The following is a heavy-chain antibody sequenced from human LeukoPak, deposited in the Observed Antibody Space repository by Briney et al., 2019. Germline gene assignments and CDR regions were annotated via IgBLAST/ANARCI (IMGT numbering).Heavy chain of an antibody. CDR2: ISWNSGSI. Sequence: GRSLRLSCAASGFTFYDYAMHWVRHAPGKGLGWVSGISWNSGSIGYADSVKGRFTISRDNAKNSLYLQMNSLRAEDTALYYCAKDNYYDSSGYNDYWGQGTLVTVSS. CDR1: GFTFYDYA. D-gene: IGHD3-22*01. J-gene: IGHJ4*02. CDR3: AKDNYYDSSGYNDY. V-gene: IGHV3-9*01.